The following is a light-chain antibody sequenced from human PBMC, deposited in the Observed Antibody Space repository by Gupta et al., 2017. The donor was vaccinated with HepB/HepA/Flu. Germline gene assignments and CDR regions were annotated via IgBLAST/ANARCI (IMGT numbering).Light chain of an antibody. CDR2: GAS. CDR1: RSVSRSF. J-gene: IGKJ1*01. Sequence: EIVLTQSPGSLSLSPGERATLSCRASRSVSRSFLAWYQQKPGQAPRLLIYGASSRATGIPDRFSGSGSGTDFTLTISRLETEDFAVYYCHQEGSTRQTFGQGTKVEI. V-gene: IGKV3-20*01. CDR3: HQEGSTRQT.